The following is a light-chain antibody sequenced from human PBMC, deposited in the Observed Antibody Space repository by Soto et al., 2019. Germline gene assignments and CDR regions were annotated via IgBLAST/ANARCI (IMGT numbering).Light chain of an antibody. Sequence: EIVLTQSPSTLSLSPLERSTLSCGASQSVSSYLAWYQQKPGQAPRLLIYDASNRATGIPARFSGSGSGTDFTLTISSLEPEDFAVYYCQQRSNWLWTFGQGTKVDIK. CDR1: QSVSSY. CDR3: QQRSNWLWT. CDR2: DAS. V-gene: IGKV3-11*01. J-gene: IGKJ1*01.